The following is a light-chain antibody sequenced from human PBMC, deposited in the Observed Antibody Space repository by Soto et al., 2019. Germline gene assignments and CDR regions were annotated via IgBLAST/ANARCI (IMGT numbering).Light chain of an antibody. CDR3: QHYETYSGT. V-gene: IGKV1-5*03. J-gene: IGKJ3*01. CDR1: QIISTW. CDR2: RAS. Sequence: DIQLTQSPSSLSASVGDRVTITCRASQIISTWLAWYQQKSGEAPKLLIYRASNLVSGVPSRFSGSGSGTEFTLTISGLQPDDFSIYYCQHYETYSGTFGPGTTVDL.